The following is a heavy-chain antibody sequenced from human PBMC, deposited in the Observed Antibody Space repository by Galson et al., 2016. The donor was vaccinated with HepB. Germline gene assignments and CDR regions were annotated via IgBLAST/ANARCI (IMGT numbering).Heavy chain of an antibody. D-gene: IGHD6-19*01. CDR1: GFTFTTYE. CDR3: ARVRWLEPLDY. J-gene: IGHJ4*02. CDR2: ISSYGSTI. Sequence: SLRLSCAASGFTFTTYEMTWVRQAPGKGLEWISYISSYGSTIYYADSVKGRFTISRDNAENSLHLQMNSLRAEDTAVYYCARVRWLEPLDYWGQGTLVTVSS. V-gene: IGHV3-48*03.